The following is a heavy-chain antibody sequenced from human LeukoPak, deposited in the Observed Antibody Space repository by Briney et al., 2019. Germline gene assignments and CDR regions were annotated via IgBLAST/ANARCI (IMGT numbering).Heavy chain of an antibody. Sequence: SETLSLTCTVSGGSISSGSFCWSWIRQPAGKGLEWIGRICTSGSSNYSPSLKSRVTISVDTSKNQFSLKLSSVTAADTAVYYCARALYCSSNNCYIGGDWFDPWGQGTLVTVSS. V-gene: IGHV4-61*02. D-gene: IGHD2-2*02. CDR2: ICTSGSS. J-gene: IGHJ5*02. CDR3: ARALYCSSNNCYIGGDWFDP. CDR1: GGSISSGSFC.